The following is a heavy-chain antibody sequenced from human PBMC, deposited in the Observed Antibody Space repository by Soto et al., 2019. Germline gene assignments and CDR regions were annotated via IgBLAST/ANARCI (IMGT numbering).Heavy chain of an antibody. D-gene: IGHD3-10*01. CDR3: VRDLDGSGSYYTDY. CDR1: GYMFISYC. Sequence: ASGKVCCEASGYMFISYCINWVRQAPGQGLEWMGWISAYNGNTKYAQNLQGRVTMTTDTSTSTAYMEMRSLRSDDTAVYYCVRDLDGSGSYYTDYWGPGTLVTVSS. CDR2: ISAYNGNT. J-gene: IGHJ4*02. V-gene: IGHV1-18*01.